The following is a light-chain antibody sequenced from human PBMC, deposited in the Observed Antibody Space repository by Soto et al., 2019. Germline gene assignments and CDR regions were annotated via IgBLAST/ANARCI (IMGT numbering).Light chain of an antibody. CDR2: DAS. Sequence: EIVLTQSPATLSLSPGERATLSCRASQSVSSYLAWFQQKPGQAPRLLIYDASNSATGIPARFSGSGSGTDFTLTISSREPEDFAVYYCQQRYNWPPFTFGGGTKVEIK. CDR1: QSVSSY. CDR3: QQRYNWPPFT. J-gene: IGKJ4*01. V-gene: IGKV3-11*01.